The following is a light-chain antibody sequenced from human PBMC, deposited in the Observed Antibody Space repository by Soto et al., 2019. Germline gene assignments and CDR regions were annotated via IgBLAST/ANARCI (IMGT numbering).Light chain of an antibody. Sequence: EIVLTQSPATVSLSPGERATLSCRASQSVSSNLAWYQQKPGQAPRLLIYDASNMATGIPARFSGSGSGTDFTLTISSLEPEDFAVYYCQQRSNWPYTFGQGTKLEIK. CDR1: QSVSSN. J-gene: IGKJ2*01. V-gene: IGKV3-11*01. CDR3: QQRSNWPYT. CDR2: DAS.